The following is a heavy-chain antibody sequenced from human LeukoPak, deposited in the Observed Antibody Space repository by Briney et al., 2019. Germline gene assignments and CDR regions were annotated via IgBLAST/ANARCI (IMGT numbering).Heavy chain of an antibody. J-gene: IGHJ4*02. CDR3: ARQLSSGWYEFDY. D-gene: IGHD6-19*01. CDR2: ISPSGSST. V-gene: IGHV1-46*01. CDR1: GYTFTRNY. Sequence: ASVKVSCKASGYTFTRNYMHWVRQAPGQGLEWMGVISPSGSSTSYAQKFQGRVTMTTDTSMSTAYMELSRLTSDDTAVYYCARQLSSGWYEFDYWGQGTLVTVSS.